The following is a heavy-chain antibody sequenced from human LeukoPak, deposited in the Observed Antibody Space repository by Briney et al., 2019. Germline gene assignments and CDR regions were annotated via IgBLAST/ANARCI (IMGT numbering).Heavy chain of an antibody. CDR2: IWYDGNNR. J-gene: IGHJ4*02. V-gene: IGHV3-30*02. CDR1: GFTFSDYV. Sequence: PGGSLRLSCLASGFTFSDYVVHWVRQAPGKGLEWVASIWYDGNNRYYEDSVKGRFTISRDNSKNTLYLQMNSLRAEDTAVYYCAKDPGGITVSGPDHWGQGTLVTVSS. CDR3: AKDPGGITVSGPDH. D-gene: IGHD6-19*01.